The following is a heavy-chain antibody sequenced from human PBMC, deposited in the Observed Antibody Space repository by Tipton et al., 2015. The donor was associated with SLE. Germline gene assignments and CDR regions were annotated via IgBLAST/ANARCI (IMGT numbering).Heavy chain of an antibody. CDR2: ISSSGSTI. Sequence: SLRLSCAASGFTFSSYEMNWVRQAPGKGLEWVSYISSSGSTIYYADSVKGRFTISRDNAKNSLYPQMNSLRAEDTAVYYCASLGRSGVSYWGQGSLVTVSS. V-gene: IGHV3-48*03. J-gene: IGHJ4*02. CDR3: ASLGRSGVSY. D-gene: IGHD3-3*01. CDR1: GFTFSSYE.